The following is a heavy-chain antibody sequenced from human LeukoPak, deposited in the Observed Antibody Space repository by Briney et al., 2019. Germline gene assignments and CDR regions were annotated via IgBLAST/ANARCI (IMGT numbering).Heavy chain of an antibody. CDR2: INHSGST. J-gene: IGHJ4*02. Sequence: SETLSLTCAVYGGSFSGYYWSWIRQPPGKGLEWIGEINHSGSTNYNPSLKSRVTISVDTSKNQFSLKPSSVTAADTAVYYCARGASTLRYFDWLLYDYWGQGTLVTVSS. V-gene: IGHV4-34*01. D-gene: IGHD3-9*01. CDR1: GGSFSGYY. CDR3: ARGASTLRYFDWLLYDY.